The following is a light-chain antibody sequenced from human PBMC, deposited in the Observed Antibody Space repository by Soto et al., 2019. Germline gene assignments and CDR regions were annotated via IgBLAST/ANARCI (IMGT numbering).Light chain of an antibody. Sequence: QAVLTQPPSVSAAPGQKVTISCSGSSSNIGNNYVSWYQQLPGTAPKLLIYDNNKRPSGIPDRFSGFKSGTSGTLDITGLQAGGEADYYWGTLGGRPASEVFGGGTQLAVL. CDR2: DNN. J-gene: IGLJ2*01. CDR1: SSNIGNNY. CDR3: GTLGGRPASEV. V-gene: IGLV1-51*01.